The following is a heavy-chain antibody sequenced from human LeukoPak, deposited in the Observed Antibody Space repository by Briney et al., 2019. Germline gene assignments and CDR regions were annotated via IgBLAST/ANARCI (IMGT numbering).Heavy chain of an antibody. CDR3: AKYDFWSGYPPTHD. D-gene: IGHD3-3*01. J-gene: IGHJ4*02. V-gene: IGHV3-23*01. CDR2: IDRSGGPT. Sequence: GGSLRLSCAASGFTFNSYAMSWVRQAPGRGLEWVSTIDRSGGPTYYAASVEGRFTISRDNSKNSLYLLMNSLRAEDTAVYYCAKYDFWSGYPPTHDWGQGTLVTVPS. CDR1: GFTFNSYA.